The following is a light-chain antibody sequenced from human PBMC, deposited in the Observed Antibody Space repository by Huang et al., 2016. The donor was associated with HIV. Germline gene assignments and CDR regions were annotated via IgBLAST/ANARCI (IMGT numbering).Light chain of an antibody. CDR1: QNIDTN. J-gene: IGKJ1*01. Sequence: EIVMTQSPATLSVSPGERAILLCRASQNIDTNVAWYQQKPGQAPRLLIFGASTRATGISARVTGGGAETEFTLTINSVQSEDVAMYYCHQYNDWPPWTFGQGTRVEI. V-gene: IGKV3-15*01. CDR2: GAS. CDR3: HQYNDWPPWT.